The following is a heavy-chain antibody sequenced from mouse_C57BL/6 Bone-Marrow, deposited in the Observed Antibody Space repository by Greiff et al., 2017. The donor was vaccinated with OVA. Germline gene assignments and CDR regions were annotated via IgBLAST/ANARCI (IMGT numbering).Heavy chain of an antibody. D-gene: IGHD1-1*01. CDR2: INPNNGGT. CDR3: ARSITTVVPYWYFDV. V-gene: IGHV1-18*01. J-gene: IGHJ1*03. CDR1: GYTFTDYN. Sequence: VQLKESGPELVKPGASVKIPCKASGYTFTDYNMDWVKQSHGKSLEWIGDINPNNGGTIYNQKFKGKATLTVDKSSSTAYMELRSLTSEDTAVYYCARSITTVVPYWYFDVWGTGTTVTVSS.